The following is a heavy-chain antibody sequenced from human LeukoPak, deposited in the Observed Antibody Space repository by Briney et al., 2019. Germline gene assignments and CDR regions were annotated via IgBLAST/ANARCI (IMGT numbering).Heavy chain of an antibody. J-gene: IGHJ6*02. V-gene: IGHV3-7*03. D-gene: IGHD2-2*02. CDR2: IKQDGSEK. CDR1: GFTFSSYW. Sequence: GGSLRLSCAASGFTFSSYWMSWVRQAPGKGLEWVANIKQDGSEKYYVDSVKGRFTISRDNAKNSLYLQMNSLRAEDTAVYYCARDTPISPYYYYYYGMDVWGQGTTVTVSS. CDR3: ARDTPISPYYYYYYGMDV.